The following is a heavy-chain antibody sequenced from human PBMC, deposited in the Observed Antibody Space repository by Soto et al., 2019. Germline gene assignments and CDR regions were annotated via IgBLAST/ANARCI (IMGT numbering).Heavy chain of an antibody. D-gene: IGHD3-3*01. CDR2: IIPISGTA. CDR3: ARRGYDFWRGFLDWFDP. J-gene: IGHJ5*02. Sequence: QVQLVQSGAEVKKPGSSVKVSCKASGGTFSSYAIGWVRQAPGQGLEWMGGIIPISGTANYAQKFQGRVTITADESTSAGYMEQSSLRSKDTAVYYWARRGYDFWRGFLDWFDPWGQGTLVTVSS. V-gene: IGHV1-69*12. CDR1: GGTFSSYA.